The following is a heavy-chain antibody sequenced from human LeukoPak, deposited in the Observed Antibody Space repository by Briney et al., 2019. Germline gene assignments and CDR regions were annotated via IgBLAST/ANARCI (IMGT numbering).Heavy chain of an antibody. CDR2: IYYSGST. Sequence: SETLSLTCTVSGGSISSGDYYWSWIRQPPGKGLEWIGYIYYSGSTNYNPSLKSRVTISVDTSKNQFSLKLSSVTAADTAVYYCARDKPYYDFWSGYSNWFDPWGQGTLVTVSS. CDR1: GGSISSGDYY. V-gene: IGHV4-61*08. D-gene: IGHD3-3*01. J-gene: IGHJ5*02. CDR3: ARDKPYYDFWSGYSNWFDP.